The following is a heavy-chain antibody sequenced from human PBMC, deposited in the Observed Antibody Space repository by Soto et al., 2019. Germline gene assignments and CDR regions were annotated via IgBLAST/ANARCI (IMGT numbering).Heavy chain of an antibody. V-gene: IGHV4-31*03. J-gene: IGHJ5*02. CDR1: GGSISSGGYY. Sequence: SETLSLTCTVSGGSISSGGYYWSWIRQHPGKGLEWTGYIYYSGSTYYNPSLKSRVTISVDTSKNQFSLKLSSVTAADTAVYYCARGGYCSSTSCYTGWFDPWGQGTLVTVSS. CDR3: ARGGYCSSTSCYTGWFDP. D-gene: IGHD2-2*02. CDR2: IYYSGST.